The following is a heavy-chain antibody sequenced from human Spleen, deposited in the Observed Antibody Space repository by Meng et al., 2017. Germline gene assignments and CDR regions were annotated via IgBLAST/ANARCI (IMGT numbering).Heavy chain of an antibody. V-gene: IGHV4-34*01. D-gene: IGHD4-11*01. Sequence: VQLQQWGSVWFRSSDPLSLSVVVSGGSFSACDWSWIRQPPGQGLEWIGEINHSGSTNYNPSLESRATIYVDTSQNNLSLKLSSVTAADSDVYYCARGPTTMAHDFDYWGQGTLVTVSS. CDR3: ARGPTTMAHDFDY. CDR2: INHSGST. J-gene: IGHJ4*02. CDR1: GGSFSACD.